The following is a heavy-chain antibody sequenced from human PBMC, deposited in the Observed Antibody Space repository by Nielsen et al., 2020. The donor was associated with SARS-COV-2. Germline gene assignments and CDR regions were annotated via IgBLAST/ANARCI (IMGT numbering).Heavy chain of an antibody. CDR2: IYYSGST. Sequence: SETLSLTCIVSGGSISSYYWSWIRQPPGKGLEWIGYIYYSGSTNYNPSLKSRVTISVDTSKNQFSLKLTSVTAADTAVYYCARLRDGYKEPGWIDPWGQGTLVTVSS. CDR1: GGSISSYY. J-gene: IGHJ5*02. D-gene: IGHD5-24*01. V-gene: IGHV4-59*08. CDR3: ARLRDGYKEPGWIDP.